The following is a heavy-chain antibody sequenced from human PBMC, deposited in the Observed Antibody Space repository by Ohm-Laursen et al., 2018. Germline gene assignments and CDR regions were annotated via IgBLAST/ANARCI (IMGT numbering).Heavy chain of an antibody. J-gene: IGHJ4*02. V-gene: IGHV4-4*07. CDR3: SRTKANYYYFDY. Sequence: SQTLSLTCTVSGGSISSYYWSWIRQPAGKGLEWIGRIYTSGSTDYNPSLKSRVTLSVDTSKNQFSLKLTSVAAADTAVFYCSRTKANYYYFDYWGQGALVTVSS. D-gene: IGHD4/OR15-4a*01. CDR1: GGSISSYY. CDR2: IYTSGST.